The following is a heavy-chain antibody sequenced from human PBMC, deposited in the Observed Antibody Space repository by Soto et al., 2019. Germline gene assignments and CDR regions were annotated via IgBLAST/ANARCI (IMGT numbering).Heavy chain of an antibody. D-gene: IGHD6-13*01. J-gene: IGHJ4*02. Sequence: GASVKVSCKASGGTFSSYTISWVRQAPGQGLEWMGRIIPILGTANYAQKFQGRVTITADKSTSTAYMELSSLRSEDTAVYYCARGSAAAGNQVGYWGQGTLVTVSS. CDR1: GGTFSSYT. CDR2: IIPILGTA. V-gene: IGHV1-69*08. CDR3: ARGSAAAGNQVGY.